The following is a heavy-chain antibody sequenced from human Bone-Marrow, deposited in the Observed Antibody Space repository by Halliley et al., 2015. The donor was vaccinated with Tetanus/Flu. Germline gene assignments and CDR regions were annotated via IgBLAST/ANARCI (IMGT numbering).Heavy chain of an antibody. D-gene: IGHD2-21*01. J-gene: IGHJ4*02. CDR2: IYGAATA. CDR3: ARHGEGGIPGDY. Sequence: GRGWVSVIYGAATAFYADSVGGRFTIFTDTSKNTLFLQMDRLRAEGTAVYYCARHGEGGIPGDYWGQGTLVTVSS. V-gene: IGHV3-53*01.